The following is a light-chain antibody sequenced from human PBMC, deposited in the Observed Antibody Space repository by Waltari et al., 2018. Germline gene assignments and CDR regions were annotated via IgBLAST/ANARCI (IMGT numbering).Light chain of an antibody. CDR3: CSYAGRYTFDVV. J-gene: IGLJ2*01. V-gene: IGLV2-11*01. CDR1: SSDGGYYNY. Sequence: QSALTQPRSVSGSPGQSVTISCTGTSSDGGYYNYVSWYQQHPDKAPKLMIYDVTKRPSGVPDRFSGSKSGNTASLTISGLQAEDEADYYCCSYAGRYTFDVVFGGGTKLTVL. CDR2: DVT.